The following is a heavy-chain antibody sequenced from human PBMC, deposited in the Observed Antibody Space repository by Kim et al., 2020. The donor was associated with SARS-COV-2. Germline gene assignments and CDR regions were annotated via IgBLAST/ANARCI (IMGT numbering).Heavy chain of an antibody. D-gene: IGHD3-10*01. CDR1: GFTFSSYG. V-gene: IGHV3-33*01. CDR3: ATDKYYYGSGRTSLQIDY. Sequence: GSLRLSCAASGFTFSSYGMHWVRQAPGKGLEWVAVIWYDGSNKYYADSVKGRFTISRDNSKNTLYLQMNSLRAEDTAVYYCATDKYYYGSGRTSLQIDYWGQGTLVTVSS. CDR2: IWYDGSNK. J-gene: IGHJ4*02.